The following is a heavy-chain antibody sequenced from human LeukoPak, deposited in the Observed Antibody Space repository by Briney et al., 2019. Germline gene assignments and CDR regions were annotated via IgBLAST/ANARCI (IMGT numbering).Heavy chain of an antibody. CDR2: INHSGST. J-gene: IGHJ4*02. CDR1: GGSFSGYY. V-gene: IGHV4-34*01. D-gene: IGHD3-16*02. CDR3: ARGLRGYTDY. Sequence: SETLSLTCAVYGGSFSGYYWSWIRQPPGKGLEWIGEINHSGSTNYNPSLKSRVTISVDTSKNQFSLKLSSVTAADTAVYYCARGLRGYTDYWGQGTLVTVSS.